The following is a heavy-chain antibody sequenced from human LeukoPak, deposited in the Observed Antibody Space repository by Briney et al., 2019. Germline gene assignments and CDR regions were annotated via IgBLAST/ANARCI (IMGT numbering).Heavy chain of an antibody. D-gene: IGHD5-18*01. Sequence: PGGSLRLSCAASGFTFGSYSMNWVRQAPGKGLEWVSSISSSSSYIYYADSVKGRFTISRDNAKNSPYLQMNSLRAEDTAVYYCARVLREYSYAYSGGFDYWGQGTLVTVSS. CDR1: GFTFGSYS. CDR3: ARVLREYSYAYSGGFDY. J-gene: IGHJ4*02. V-gene: IGHV3-21*01. CDR2: ISSSSSYI.